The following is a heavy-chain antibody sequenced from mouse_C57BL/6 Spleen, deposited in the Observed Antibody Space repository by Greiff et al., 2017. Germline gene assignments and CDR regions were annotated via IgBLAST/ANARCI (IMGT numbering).Heavy chain of an antibody. CDR3: ARGYYDYDEGAMDY. J-gene: IGHJ4*01. CDR2: FTMYSDAT. Sequence: LQQSGAELVRPGSSVKLSCKDSYFAFMASAMHWVKQRPGHGLEWIGSFTMYSDATEYSENFKGKATLTANTSASTAYMELSSLTSEDYAVYYCARGYYDYDEGAMDYWGQGTSVTVSS. CDR1: YFAFMASA. V-gene: IGHV1-49*01. D-gene: IGHD2-4*01.